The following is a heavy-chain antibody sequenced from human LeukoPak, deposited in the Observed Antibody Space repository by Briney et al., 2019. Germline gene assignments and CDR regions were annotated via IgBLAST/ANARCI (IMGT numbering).Heavy chain of an antibody. CDR2: INPNSGGT. D-gene: IGHD3-22*01. J-gene: IGHJ4*02. V-gene: IGHV1-2*02. Sequence: PVASVKVSCKASGYTFTGYYMHWVRQAPGQGLEWMGWINPNSGGTNYAQKFQGRDTMTRDTSISTAYVELSRLRSDDTAVYYCAGAAYYYDSSGYYGYWGQGTLVTVSS. CDR1: GYTFTGYY. CDR3: AGAAYYYDSSGYYGY.